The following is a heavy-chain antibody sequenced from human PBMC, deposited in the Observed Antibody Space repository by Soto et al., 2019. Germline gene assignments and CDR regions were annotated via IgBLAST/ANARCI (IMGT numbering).Heavy chain of an antibody. CDR1: GYSFTSYW. V-gene: IGHV5-51*01. CDR3: ASWGRQWLVLGAFDI. D-gene: IGHD6-19*01. J-gene: IGHJ3*02. Sequence: GESLKISCKGSGYSFTSYWIGWVRQMPGKGLEWMGIIYPGDSDTRYSPSFQGQVTISADKSISTAYLQWSSLKASDTAMYYCASWGRQWLVLGAFDIWGQGTMVTVSS. CDR2: IYPGDSDT.